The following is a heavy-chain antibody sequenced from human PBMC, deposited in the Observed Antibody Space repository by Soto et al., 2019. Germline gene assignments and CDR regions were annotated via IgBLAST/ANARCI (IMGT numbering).Heavy chain of an antibody. CDR2: IYYCGST. CDR3: SRDKRITIFGVVIEGDPTDYYGMDV. V-gene: IGHV4-39*07. J-gene: IGHJ6*02. D-gene: IGHD3-3*01. Sequence: PSETLSLTCTVSGGSISSSSYYWGWIRQPPGKGMEWIGSIYYCGSTYYNPSLKSRVTISVDTSKNQFSLKLSSVTAADTAVYYCSRDKRITIFGVVIEGDPTDYYGMDVWGQGTTVTV. CDR1: GGSISSSSYY.